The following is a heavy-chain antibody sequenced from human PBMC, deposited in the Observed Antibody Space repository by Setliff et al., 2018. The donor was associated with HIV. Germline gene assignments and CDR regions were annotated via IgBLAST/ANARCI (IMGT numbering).Heavy chain of an antibody. Sequence: ASVKVSCKASGYNFTIFGITWVRQAPGQGLEWMGWISAYNGNTNYAQKFQDRVTMTTDTPTSTVYMELRSLRSDDTAVYYCARVQWVVSSNVGIDYWGQGTLVTVSS. V-gene: IGHV1-18*01. J-gene: IGHJ4*02. CDR1: GYNFTIFG. D-gene: IGHD6-19*01. CDR2: ISAYNGNT. CDR3: ARVQWVVSSNVGIDY.